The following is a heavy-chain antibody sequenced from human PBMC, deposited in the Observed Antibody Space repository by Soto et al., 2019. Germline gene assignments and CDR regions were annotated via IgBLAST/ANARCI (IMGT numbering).Heavy chain of an antibody. D-gene: IGHD6-13*01. CDR2: IIPIFGTA. CDR3: ARTPGAAAAFGPSYYCGMDV. Sequence: QVQLVQSGAEVKKPGSSVKVSCKASGGTFSSYAISWVRQAPGQGLEWMGGIIPIFGTANYAQKFQGRVTITADESTSTAYMELSSLRAEDTAVYYCARTPGAAAAFGPSYYCGMDVWGQGTTVTVSS. J-gene: IGHJ6*01. V-gene: IGHV1-69*01. CDR1: GGTFSSYA.